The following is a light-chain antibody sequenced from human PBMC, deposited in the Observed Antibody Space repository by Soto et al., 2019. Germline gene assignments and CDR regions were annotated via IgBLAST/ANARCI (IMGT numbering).Light chain of an antibody. J-gene: IGKJ2*01. V-gene: IGKV1-5*01. CDR2: DAS. Sequence: DIQMTQSPSTLSASVGDRVTITCRASQSISSWLAWYQQKPGKAPKLLIYDASSLESGVPSRFSGSGSGTEFTLTIISLQPDDFATYYCLQYNSLYTFGQGTKLEIK. CDR1: QSISSW. CDR3: LQYNSLYT.